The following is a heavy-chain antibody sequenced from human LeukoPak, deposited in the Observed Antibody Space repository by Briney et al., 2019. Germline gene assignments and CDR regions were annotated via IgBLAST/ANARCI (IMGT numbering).Heavy chain of an antibody. CDR2: INHSGGT. Sequence: SETLSLTCSVYGGSFSTYFWTRIRQSPGTGPEWIGEINHSGGTNYNPSLRSRVTMSVHASKDQLALTSTSVSAADTAVYFCVREGSGPDPKNWFDPWGQRTLVPVSS. J-gene: IGHJ5*02. CDR1: GGSFSTYF. V-gene: IGHV4-34*01. D-gene: IGHD3-10*01. CDR3: VREGSGPDPKNWFDP.